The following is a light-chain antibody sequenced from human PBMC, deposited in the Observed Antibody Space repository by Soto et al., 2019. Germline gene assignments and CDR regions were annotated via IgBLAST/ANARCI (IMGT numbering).Light chain of an antibody. CDR2: EVV. Sequence: QSALTQPASVSGSPGQSITISCTGTSSDVGSHNYVSWYQHHPGKAPKVIIYEVVNRPSGISNRFSGSKSGNTAYLTISGLQAEDEADYYCSSYTNTNTVIFAGGTKVTVL. J-gene: IGLJ2*01. V-gene: IGLV2-14*01. CDR1: SSDVGSHNY. CDR3: SSYTNTNTVI.